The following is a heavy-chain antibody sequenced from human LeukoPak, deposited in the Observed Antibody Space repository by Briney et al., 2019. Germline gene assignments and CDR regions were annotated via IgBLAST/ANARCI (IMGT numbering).Heavy chain of an antibody. J-gene: IGHJ4*02. CDR3: ARGGLIAAAGPFDY. CDR1: GFTFSSYG. CDR2: ISYDGSNK. D-gene: IGHD6-13*01. Sequence: GGSLRLSCAASGFTFSSYGMHWVRQAPGKGLEWVAVISYDGSNKYYADSVKGRFTISRDNSKNTLYLQMNSLRAEDTAVYYCARGGLIAAAGPFDYWGQGTLVTVSS. V-gene: IGHV3-30*03.